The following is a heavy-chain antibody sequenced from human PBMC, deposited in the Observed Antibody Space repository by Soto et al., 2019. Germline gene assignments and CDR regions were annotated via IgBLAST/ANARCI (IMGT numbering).Heavy chain of an antibody. CDR1: GFTFSHYY. D-gene: IGHD3-16*01. Sequence: VQLAESGGGLVKPGGSLRLSCSVSGFTFSHYYMSWIRQAPGKGLEWISSISSDSAYTNYADSVKGRFTISRDNAKNSLFLQMTGLRADDTAVYFCARVGVQAKMFGFDMWGQGTVVSVSS. V-gene: IGHV3-11*05. CDR2: ISSDSAYT. J-gene: IGHJ3*02. CDR3: ARVGVQAKMFGFDM.